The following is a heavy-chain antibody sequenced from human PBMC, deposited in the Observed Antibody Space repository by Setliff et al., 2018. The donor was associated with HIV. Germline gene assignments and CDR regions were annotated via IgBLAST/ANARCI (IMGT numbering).Heavy chain of an antibody. CDR1: GFTFSTYW. CDR3: ARDPYPYFDYGDWYFDL. V-gene: IGHV3-7*01. D-gene: IGHD4-17*01. CDR2: IKQDGSEK. J-gene: IGHJ2*01. Sequence: GGSLRLSCAASGFTFSTYWMSWVRQAPGKGLEWVANIKQDGSEKFYVDSVKGRFTISRDNAKNSLYLQMNTLRAEDTAVYYCARDPYPYFDYGDWYFDLWGRGTLVTVSS.